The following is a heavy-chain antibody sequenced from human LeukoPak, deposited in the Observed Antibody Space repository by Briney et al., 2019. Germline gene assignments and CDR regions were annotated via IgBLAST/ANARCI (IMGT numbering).Heavy chain of an antibody. CDR2: IYYSGST. V-gene: IGHV4-61*01. Sequence: SETLSLTCTVSGGSVSSGSYYWGWIRQPPGKGLEWIGYIYYSGSTNYNPSLKSRVTISVDTSKNQFSLKLSSVTAADTAVYYCARDPMAVAATLDAFDIWAKGQWSPSLQ. D-gene: IGHD2-15*01. CDR1: GGSVSSGSYY. J-gene: IGHJ3*02. CDR3: ARDPMAVAATLDAFDI.